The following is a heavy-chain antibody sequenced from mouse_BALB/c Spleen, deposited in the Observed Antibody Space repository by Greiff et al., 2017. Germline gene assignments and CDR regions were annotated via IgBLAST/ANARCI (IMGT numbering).Heavy chain of an antibody. CDR1: GFTFSDFY. V-gene: IGHV7-1*02. J-gene: IGHJ3*01. D-gene: IGHD1-3*01. CDR2: SRNKANDYTT. CDR3: ARGASGSPFAY. Sequence: EVKVVESGGGLVQPGGSLRLSCATSGFTFSDFYMEWVRQPPGKRLEWIAASRNKANDYTTEYSASVKGRFIVSRDTSQSILYLQMNALRAEDTAIYHCARGASGSPFAYWGQGTLVTVSA.